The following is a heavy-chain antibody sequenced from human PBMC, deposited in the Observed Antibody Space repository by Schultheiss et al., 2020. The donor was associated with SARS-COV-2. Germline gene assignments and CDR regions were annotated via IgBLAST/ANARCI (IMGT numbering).Heavy chain of an antibody. J-gene: IGHJ4*02. CDR2: VIPIFDTV. Sequence: SVKISCKASGGTFIIYPINWVRQAPGQGLEWMGRVIPIFDTVNFAQKFQGRVTITADESTSTAYMELSSLRSEDTAVYYCARTYYYDSSGYCFDYWGQGTLVTVSS. CDR1: GGTFIIYP. D-gene: IGHD3-22*01. CDR3: ARTYYYDSSGYCFDY. V-gene: IGHV1-69*13.